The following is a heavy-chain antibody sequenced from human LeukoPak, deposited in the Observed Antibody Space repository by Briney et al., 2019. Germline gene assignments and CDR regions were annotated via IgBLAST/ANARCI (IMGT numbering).Heavy chain of an antibody. CDR2: IYYSGST. V-gene: IGHV4-39*01. D-gene: IGHD2-2*01. CDR1: GGSISSSSYY. CDR3: ASEPLGYCSSTSCHNEYYFDY. Sequence: SETLSLTCTVSGGSISSSSYYWGWIRQPPGKGLEWIGSIYYSGSTYYNPSLKSRVTISVDTSKNQFSLKLSSVTAADTAVYYCASEPLGYCSSTSCHNEYYFDYWGQGTLVTVSS. J-gene: IGHJ4*02.